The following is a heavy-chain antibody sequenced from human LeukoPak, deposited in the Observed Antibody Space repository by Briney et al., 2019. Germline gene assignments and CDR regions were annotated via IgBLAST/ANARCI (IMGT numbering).Heavy chain of an antibody. CDR1: GFTFNNYG. Sequence: PGGSLRLSCAVSGFTFNNYGMSWVRQAPGMGLEWVSAIADGGETTYYADSVKGRFTISRDYSKNTLHLQMNSVRAEDTAVYYCARKAARTSGYDYWGQGILVTASS. V-gene: IGHV3-23*01. CDR2: IADGGETT. D-gene: IGHD3-22*01. J-gene: IGHJ4*02. CDR3: ARKAARTSGYDY.